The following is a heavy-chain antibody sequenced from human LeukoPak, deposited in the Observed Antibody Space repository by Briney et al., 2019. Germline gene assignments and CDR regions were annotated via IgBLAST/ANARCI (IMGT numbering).Heavy chain of an antibody. CDR3: ARSGASYYDILTGYYMENWFDP. CDR2: MNPNSGNT. Sequence: ASVKVSCKASGYTFTCYDINWVRQATGQGLEWMGWMNPNSGNTGYAQKFQGRVTMTRDTSISTAYMELSRLRSDDTAVYYCARSGASYYDILTGYYMENWFDPWGQGTLVTVSS. J-gene: IGHJ5*02. CDR1: GYTFTCYD. D-gene: IGHD3-9*01. V-gene: IGHV1-8*01.